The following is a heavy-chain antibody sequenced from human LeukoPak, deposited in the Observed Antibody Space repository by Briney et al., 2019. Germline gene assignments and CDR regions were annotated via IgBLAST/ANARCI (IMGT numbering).Heavy chain of an antibody. CDR2: TYYTGTS. J-gene: IGHJ5*02. Sequence: SETLSLTCSVSGGSIRSHYWSWIRQSPGKGLEWIGFTYYTGTSNSNPSLKNRVIMSTEPSKNQFSLRLTYLTAADTAVYYCAGLRDSLGVHNWFDPGGQGILVTVSS. CDR3: AGLRDSLGVHNWFDP. CDR1: GGSIRSHY. D-gene: IGHD3-16*01. V-gene: IGHV4-59*08.